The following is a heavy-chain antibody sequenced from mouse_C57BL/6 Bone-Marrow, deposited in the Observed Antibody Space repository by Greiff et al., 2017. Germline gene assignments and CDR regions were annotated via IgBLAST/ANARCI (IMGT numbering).Heavy chain of an antibody. J-gene: IGHJ1*03. CDR1: GYTFTSYW. CDR2: IDPSDSYT. V-gene: IGHV1-69*01. CDR3: ARSNWYIDV. Sequence: QVQLQQPGAELVMPGASVKLSCKASGYTFTSYWMHWVKQRPGQGLEWIGEIDPSDSYTNYNQKFKGKSTLTVDKSSSTAYMQLSSLTSEDSAVYYCARSNWYIDVWGTGTTVTVSS.